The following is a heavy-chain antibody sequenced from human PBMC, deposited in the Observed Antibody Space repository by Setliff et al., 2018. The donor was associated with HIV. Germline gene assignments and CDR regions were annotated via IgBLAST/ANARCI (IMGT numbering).Heavy chain of an antibody. CDR2: IIPILGIA. J-gene: IGHJ4*02. CDR1: GDTFSSYA. V-gene: IGHV1-69*10. CDR3: ARATPGEHLVLHY. Sequence: SVKVSCKASGDTFSSYAISWVRQAPGQGLEWMGGIIPILGIANYAQKFQDRVTITADKSTDTAYMELSSLRSEDTAVYYCARATPGEHLVLHYWGQGTLVTVSS. D-gene: IGHD6-13*01.